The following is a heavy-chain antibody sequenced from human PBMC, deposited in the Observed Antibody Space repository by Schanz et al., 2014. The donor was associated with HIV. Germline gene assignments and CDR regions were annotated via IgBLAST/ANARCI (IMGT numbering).Heavy chain of an antibody. CDR2: INHSGST. CDR1: GVSFSGYD. J-gene: IGHJ5*02. D-gene: IGHD2-15*01. Sequence: QVQLHQWGAGLLKPSETLSLTCAVYGVSFSGYDWSWIRQPPGKGLEWIGEINHSGSTNYNPSLKSRFTISVDTSKNQFSLKLSSVTAADTAVYYCARGLVNCSGGSCYSGWFDPWGQGNLVTVSS. CDR3: ARGLVNCSGGSCYSGWFDP. V-gene: IGHV4-34*01.